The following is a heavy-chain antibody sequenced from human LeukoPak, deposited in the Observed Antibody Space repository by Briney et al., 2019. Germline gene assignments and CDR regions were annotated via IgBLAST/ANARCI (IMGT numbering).Heavy chain of an antibody. Sequence: SQTLSLTCAVSGGSISSGGYSWSWIRQPPGKGLEWIGYIYHSGSPYYNPSLKSRVTISVDRSKNQFSLKLSSVTAADTAVYYCARERTSPYGGNLYYFDYWGQGTLVTVSS. CDR2: IYHSGSP. CDR1: GGSISSGGYS. V-gene: IGHV4-30-2*01. CDR3: ARERTSPYGGNLYYFDY. J-gene: IGHJ4*02. D-gene: IGHD4-23*01.